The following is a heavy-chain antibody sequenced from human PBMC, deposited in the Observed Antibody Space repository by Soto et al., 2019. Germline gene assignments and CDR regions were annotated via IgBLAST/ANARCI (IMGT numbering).Heavy chain of an antibody. D-gene: IGHD2-2*01. Sequence: ASVKVSCKASGYIFITYGISWVRQAPGQGLEWMGRISPYNGNTNYAQNLQGRVTMTTDTSTSTAYMELRSLRSDDTAVYYCARDEGYCSSTSCRYYYGMDVWGQGTTVTVSS. CDR3: ARDEGYCSSTSCRYYYGMDV. CDR1: GYIFITYG. CDR2: ISPYNGNT. J-gene: IGHJ6*02. V-gene: IGHV1-18*01.